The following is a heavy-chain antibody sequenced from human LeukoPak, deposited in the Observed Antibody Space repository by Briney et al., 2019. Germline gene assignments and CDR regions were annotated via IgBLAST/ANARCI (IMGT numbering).Heavy chain of an antibody. V-gene: IGHV3-66*02. CDR3: ATQLLSDAFDI. CDR1: GFTVSSNY. Sequence: AGGSLRLSCAASGFTVSSNYMSWVRQAPGKGLEWVSVIYSGGSTYYVDSVKGRFTISRDNSKNTLYLQMNSLRAEDTAVYYCATQLLSDAFDIWGQGTMVTVSS. CDR2: IYSGGST. J-gene: IGHJ3*02. D-gene: IGHD2-2*01.